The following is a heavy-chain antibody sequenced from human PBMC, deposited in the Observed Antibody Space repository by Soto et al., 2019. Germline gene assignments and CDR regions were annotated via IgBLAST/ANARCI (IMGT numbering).Heavy chain of an antibody. Sequence: SETLSLTCTVSGGSITSGGYFWDWIRQPPGKGLEWIGTVHSTGGTYYSPSLRSRVTISVDTSKNQFSLKLTSVTAADTALYYCARGNCSSPNCYSFSGYYGMDVWGQGTTVTVSS. CDR2: VHSTGGT. D-gene: IGHD2-2*01. J-gene: IGHJ6*02. CDR1: GGSITSGGYF. CDR3: ARGNCSSPNCYSFSGYYGMDV. V-gene: IGHV4-39*07.